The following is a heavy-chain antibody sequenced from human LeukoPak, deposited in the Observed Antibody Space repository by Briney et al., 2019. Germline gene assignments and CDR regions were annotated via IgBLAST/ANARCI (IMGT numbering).Heavy chain of an antibody. Sequence: PSETLSLTXTVSGGSISSSSYYWGWIRQPPGKGLEWIGSIYYSGSTYYNPSLKSRVTISVDTSKNQFSLKLSSVTAADTAVYYCARLVGYSSSWPLFGYWGQGTLVTVSS. V-gene: IGHV4-39*01. CDR1: GGSISSSSYY. CDR2: IYYSGST. CDR3: ARLVGYSSSWPLFGY. D-gene: IGHD6-13*01. J-gene: IGHJ4*02.